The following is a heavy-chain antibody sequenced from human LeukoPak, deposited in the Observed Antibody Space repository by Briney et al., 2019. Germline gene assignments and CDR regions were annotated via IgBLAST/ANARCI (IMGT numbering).Heavy chain of an antibody. V-gene: IGHV4-59*01. D-gene: IGHD4-11*01. CDR3: ARAASNYEQWFDP. Sequence: SETLSLTCTVSGGSISSYYWSWIRQPPRKGLEWIGYIYYSGSTNYNPSLKSRVTISVDTSKNQFSLKLSSVTAADTAVYYCARAASNYEQWFDPWGQGTRVTVSS. CDR1: GGSISSYY. CDR2: IYYSGST. J-gene: IGHJ5*02.